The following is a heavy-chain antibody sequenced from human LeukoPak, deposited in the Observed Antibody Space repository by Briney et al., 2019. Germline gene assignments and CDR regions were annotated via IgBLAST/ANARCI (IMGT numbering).Heavy chain of an antibody. V-gene: IGHV1-24*01. D-gene: IGHD6-19*01. CDR1: GYTLTELS. J-gene: IGHJ4*02. Sequence: ASVKVSCKVSGYTLTELSMHWVRQAPGKGLEWMGGFDPEDGETIYAQKFQGRVTMTEDTSTDTAYMELSSLRSEDTAVYYCATRYSSCARGSFDYWGQGTLVTVSS. CDR3: ATRYSSCARGSFDY. CDR2: FDPEDGET.